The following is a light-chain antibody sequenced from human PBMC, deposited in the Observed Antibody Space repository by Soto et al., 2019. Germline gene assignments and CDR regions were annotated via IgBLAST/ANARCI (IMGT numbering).Light chain of an antibody. Sequence: DIHMTQSPSTLSASVGDRVTITCRASQSLSSRLAWYQQKPGTAPKLLIYHASTLESGVPSRFSGSGSGTEFSLTISSLQPDDFATYYCQQYNTYSFGQGTKVDIK. CDR1: QSLSSR. J-gene: IGKJ1*01. V-gene: IGKV1-5*01. CDR2: HAS. CDR3: QQYNTYS.